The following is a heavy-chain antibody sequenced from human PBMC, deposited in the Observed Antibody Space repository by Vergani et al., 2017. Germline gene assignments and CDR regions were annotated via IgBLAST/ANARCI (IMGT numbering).Heavy chain of an antibody. V-gene: IGHV3-48*01. D-gene: IGHD3-10*01. CDR1: GFTFSSYS. J-gene: IGHJ4*02. CDR3: ARSGFDYYGSGSYYNWDY. Sequence: EVQLVESGGGLVQPGGSLRLSCAASGFTFSSYSMNWVRQAPGKGLEWVSYISSSSSTIYYADSVKGRFTISRDNAKNSLYLQMNSLRAEDTAVYYCARSGFDYYGSGSYYNWDYWGQGTLVTVSS. CDR2: ISSSSSTI.